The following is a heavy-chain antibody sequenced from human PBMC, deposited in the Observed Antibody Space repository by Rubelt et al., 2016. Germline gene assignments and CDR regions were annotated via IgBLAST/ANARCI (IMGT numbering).Heavy chain of an antibody. CDR2: IIPLLGIA. D-gene: IGHD2-2*01. CDR3: ARDDCSSTSCSPQG. CDR1: GGTFSSYA. J-gene: IGHJ4*02. Sequence: QVQLVQSGAEVKKPGSSVKVSCKASGGTFSSYAISWVRQAPGQGLEWMGRIIPLLGIANYAQKFQGRVTITADKSTSRAYMGLSSMRSEDTAVYYGARDDCSSTSCSPQGWGQGTLVTVSS. V-gene: IGHV1-69*04.